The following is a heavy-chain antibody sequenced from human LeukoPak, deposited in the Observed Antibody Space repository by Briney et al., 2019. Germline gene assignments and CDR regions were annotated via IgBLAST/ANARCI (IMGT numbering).Heavy chain of an antibody. V-gene: IGHV3-74*01. Sequence: GGSLRLSCAASGFTFSSYWMHWVRQAPGKGLVWVSRINSDGSSTSYADSVKGRFTISRDNAKNTLYLQMNSLRAEDTAVYYCARVPRYSYGPIDIWGQGTMVTVSS. CDR1: GFTFSSYW. D-gene: IGHD5-18*01. CDR3: ARVPRYSYGPIDI. CDR2: INSDGSST. J-gene: IGHJ3*02.